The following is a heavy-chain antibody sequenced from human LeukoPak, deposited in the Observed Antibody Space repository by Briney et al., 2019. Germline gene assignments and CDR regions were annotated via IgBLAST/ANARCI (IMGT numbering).Heavy chain of an antibody. CDR1: GGSISSSSCY. V-gene: IGHV4-39*01. D-gene: IGHD3-22*01. CDR3: ARRLHYYDSSGYYHPNWFDP. J-gene: IGHJ5*02. Sequence: SETLSLTCTVSGGSISSSSCYWGWIRQPPGKGLEWIGSIYYSGSTYYNPSLKSRVTISVDTSKNQFSLKLSSVTAADTAVYYCARRLHYYDSSGYYHPNWFDPWGQGTLVTVSS. CDR2: IYYSGST.